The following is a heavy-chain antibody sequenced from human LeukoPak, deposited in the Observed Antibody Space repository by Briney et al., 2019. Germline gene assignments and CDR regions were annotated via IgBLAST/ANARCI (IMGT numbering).Heavy chain of an antibody. V-gene: IGHV1-8*03. J-gene: IGHJ6*03. D-gene: IGHD6-19*01. CDR1: GYTFTSYD. CDR3: ARRAVDNSYYYYMDV. Sequence: ASVKVSCKASGYTFTSYDIDWVRQVTGQGLEWMGWMNPKSGNTGYAQKFQGRVTITRNTSISTAYMEVSSLRYEDTAVYYCARRAVDNSYYYYMDVWGKGTTVTVSS. CDR2: MNPKSGNT.